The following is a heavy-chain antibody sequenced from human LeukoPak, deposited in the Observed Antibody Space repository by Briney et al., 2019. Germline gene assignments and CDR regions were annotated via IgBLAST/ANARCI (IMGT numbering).Heavy chain of an antibody. CDR2: IYDSGST. J-gene: IGHJ4*02. CDR3: ARETKLTGYFGGLGFNY. V-gene: IGHV4-59*01. CDR1: GGTFSGYY. D-gene: IGHD6-19*01. Sequence: SETLSLTCAVYGGTFSGYYWSWIRQPPGKGLEWIGHIYDSGSTNYNPSLKSRVTISVDTSKNQLSLKLSSVTAADTAVYYCARETKLTGYFGGLGFNYWGQGTLVTVSS.